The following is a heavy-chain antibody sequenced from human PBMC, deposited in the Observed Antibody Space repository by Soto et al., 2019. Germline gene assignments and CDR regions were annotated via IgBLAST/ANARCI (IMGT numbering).Heavy chain of an antibody. D-gene: IGHD3-10*01. CDR3: ARASWFGELSFDY. V-gene: IGHV4-30-4*01. CDR1: GGSISNGDGN. J-gene: IGHJ4*02. CDR2: INYSGNT. Sequence: SETLALACTVSGGSISNGDGNWSCISQPPGKGLEWIGYINYSGNTFYNASLKSRVTISVDTSKNQYSLRLSSVSAEDTAEYYCARASWFGELSFDYWGQGTLVTVSS.